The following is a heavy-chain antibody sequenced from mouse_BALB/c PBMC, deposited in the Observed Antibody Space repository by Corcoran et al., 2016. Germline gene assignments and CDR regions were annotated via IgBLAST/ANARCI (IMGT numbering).Heavy chain of an antibody. CDR3: AREPYAMDY. Sequence: QSQLVQSGPALKKPGETVKISCKASGYTFTNYGMNWVKQAPGKGLKWMGWINTYTGEPTYADDFKGRFAFSLETSASTAYLQINNLKNEDTATYFCAREPYAMDYWGQGTSVTVSS. CDR1: GYTFTNYG. CDR2: INTYTGEP. V-gene: IGHV9-3-1*01. J-gene: IGHJ4*01.